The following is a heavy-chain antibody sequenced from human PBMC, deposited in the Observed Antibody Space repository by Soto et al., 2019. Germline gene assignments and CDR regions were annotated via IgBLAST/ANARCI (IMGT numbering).Heavy chain of an antibody. J-gene: IGHJ4*02. Sequence: ETLPLSCAVDGGCFSGYYWGWIGQPPGKGLEWIGEINHSGSTNYNPSLKSRVTISVDTSKNQFSLNLSSVTAADTAVYYCARHQSSSGGFDYWGQGTLVTVSS. D-gene: IGHD6-6*01. CDR1: GGCFSGYY. CDR3: ARHQSSSGGFDY. CDR2: INHSGST. V-gene: IGHV4-34*01.